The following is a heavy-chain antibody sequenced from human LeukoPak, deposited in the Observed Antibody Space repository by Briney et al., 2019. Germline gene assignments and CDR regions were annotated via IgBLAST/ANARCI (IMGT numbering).Heavy chain of an antibody. CDR1: GDSINIYY. V-gene: IGHV4-59*12. Sequence: SETLSLTCTVSGDSINIYYWNWIRQPPGKGLEWIVHIYYTGSASYNRSLKSRATISVDTSKNQFSLSLSSVTAADTAVYYCACGVPHSYYYMDVWGKGTTVAVSS. CDR3: ACGVPHSYYYMDV. CDR2: IYYTGSA. J-gene: IGHJ6*03. D-gene: IGHD2-21*01.